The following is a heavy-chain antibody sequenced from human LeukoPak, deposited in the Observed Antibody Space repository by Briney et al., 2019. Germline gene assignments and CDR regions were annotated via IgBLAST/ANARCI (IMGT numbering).Heavy chain of an antibody. J-gene: IGHJ4*02. CDR3: ATQPGGGVAAAVHDGY. Sequence: ASVKVSCKVSGYTFTDYYMHWVQQAPGKGLEWMGLVDPEDGETIYAEKFQGRVTITADTSTDTDYMELSSLRSEDTAVYYCATQPGGGVAAAVHDGYWGQGTLVTVSS. D-gene: IGHD6-13*01. CDR1: GYTFTDYY. CDR2: VDPEDGET. V-gene: IGHV1-69-2*01.